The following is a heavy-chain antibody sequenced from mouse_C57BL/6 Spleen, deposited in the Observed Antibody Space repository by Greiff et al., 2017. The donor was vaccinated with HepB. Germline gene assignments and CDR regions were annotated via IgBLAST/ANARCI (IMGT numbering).Heavy chain of an antibody. CDR1: GYTFTSYD. Sequence: QVQLQQSGPELVKPGASVKLSCKASGYTFTSYDINWVKQRPGQGLEWIGWIYPRDGSTKYNEKFKGKATLTVDTSSSTAYMELHSLTSEYSAVYFGARYYGTRYWYFDVWGTGTTVTVSS. J-gene: IGHJ1*03. CDR2: IYPRDGST. CDR3: ARYYGTRYWYFDV. V-gene: IGHV1-85*01. D-gene: IGHD1-1*01.